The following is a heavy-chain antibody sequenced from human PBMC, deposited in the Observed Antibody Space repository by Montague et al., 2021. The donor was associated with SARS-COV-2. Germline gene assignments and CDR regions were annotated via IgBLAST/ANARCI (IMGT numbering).Heavy chain of an antibody. D-gene: IGHD6-6*01. CDR1: GGSISSSSYY. V-gene: IGHV4-39*07. Sequence: SETLSLTCTVSGGSISSSSYYWGWIRRPPGKRLEWIGSIYYSGTNYYTPSLKSRVTISVDTSKNQFYLKLSSVTAADTAVYYCARDLNEYSSSWGFDYWGQGTLVTVSS. CDR3: ARDLNEYSSSWGFDY. CDR2: IYYSGTN. J-gene: IGHJ4*02.